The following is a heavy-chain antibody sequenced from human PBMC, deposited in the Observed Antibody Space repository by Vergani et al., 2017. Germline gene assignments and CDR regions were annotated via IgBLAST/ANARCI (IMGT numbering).Heavy chain of an antibody. Sequence: QLQLQESGSGLVKPSQTLSLTCAVPGGSISSGGYSWSWIRQPPGKGLEWIGYIYHSGSTYYNPSLKSRVTISVDRSKNQFSLKLSSVTAADTAVYYCARGYYYDSSGFAVWGQGTTVTVSS. V-gene: IGHV4-30-2*01. CDR1: GGSISSGGYS. D-gene: IGHD3-22*01. J-gene: IGHJ6*02. CDR2: IYHSGST. CDR3: ARGYYYDSSGFAV.